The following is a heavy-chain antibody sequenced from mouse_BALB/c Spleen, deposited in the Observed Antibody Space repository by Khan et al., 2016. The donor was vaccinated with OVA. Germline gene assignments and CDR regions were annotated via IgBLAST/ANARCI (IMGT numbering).Heavy chain of an antibody. CDR2: IDPANGDT. Sequence: VQLQQSGAELVKPGASVKLSCTASGFNINDTCLHWVKQRPEQGLEWIGRIDPANGDTKYDPKFQAKATIQADTPSNIAYLQLSSLTSEDTAVXYCARSNALWPMDYWGQGTSVTVSS. CDR3: ARSNALWPMDY. J-gene: IGHJ4*01. D-gene: IGHD1-1*01. V-gene: IGHV14-3*02. CDR1: GFNINDTC.